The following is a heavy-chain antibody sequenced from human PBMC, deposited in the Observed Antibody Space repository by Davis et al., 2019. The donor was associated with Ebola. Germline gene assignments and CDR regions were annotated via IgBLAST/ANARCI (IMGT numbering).Heavy chain of an antibody. CDR3: AVGNSGSYFGAFDI. J-gene: IGHJ3*02. CDR2: IYYSGST. Sequence: SETLSLTCTVSGGSINSYYWSWIRQPPGKGLEWIGYIYYSGSTNYNPSLKRRVTISIDTSKRQFSLKLTSVTAADTAVYYCAVGNSGSYFGAFDIWGQGTMVTVSS. V-gene: IGHV4-59*01. CDR1: GGSINSYY. D-gene: IGHD1-26*01.